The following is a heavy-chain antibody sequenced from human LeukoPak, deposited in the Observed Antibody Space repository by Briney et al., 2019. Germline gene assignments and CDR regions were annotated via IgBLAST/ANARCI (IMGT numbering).Heavy chain of an antibody. CDR1: GFTVSSNY. CDR3: ARDGYCSSTSCYTYYYYYGMDV. CDR2: IYSGGST. J-gene: IGHJ6*02. V-gene: IGHV3-66*01. Sequence: GGSLRLSCAASGFTVSSNYMSWVRQAPGKGLEWVSVIYSGGSTYYADSVKGRFTISRDNSKNTLYLQMNSLRAEDTAVYYCARDGYCSSTSCYTYYYYYGMDVWGQGTTVTVSS. D-gene: IGHD2-2*02.